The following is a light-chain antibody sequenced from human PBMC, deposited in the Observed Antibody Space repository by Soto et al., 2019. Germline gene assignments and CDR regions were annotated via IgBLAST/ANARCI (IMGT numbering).Light chain of an antibody. CDR3: QQFNIYWS. V-gene: IGKV1-5*03. CDR1: QRISDC. CDR2: KAS. J-gene: IGKJ1*01. Sequence: DIRMTQSPSTLSASVGDRVTITCRASQRISDCLAWYQQKPGKAPKLLIYKASSLQSGVPSRFSGSGSGTEFTLTISSLQPDDFATYYCQQFNIYWSFGQGTKV.